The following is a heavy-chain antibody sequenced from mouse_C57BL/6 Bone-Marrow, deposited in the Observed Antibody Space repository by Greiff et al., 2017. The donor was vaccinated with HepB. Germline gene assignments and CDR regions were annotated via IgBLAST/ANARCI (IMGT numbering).Heavy chain of an antibody. CDR1: GYTFTSYW. J-gene: IGHJ3*01. CDR2: IHPNSGST. V-gene: IGHV1-64*01. Sequence: QVHVKQSGAELVKPGASVKLSCKASGYTFTSYWMHWVKQRPGQGLEWIGMIHPNSGSTNYNEKFKSKATLTVDKSSSTAYMQLSSLTSEDSAVYYCARSNWFAYWGQGTLVTVSA. CDR3: ARSNWFAY.